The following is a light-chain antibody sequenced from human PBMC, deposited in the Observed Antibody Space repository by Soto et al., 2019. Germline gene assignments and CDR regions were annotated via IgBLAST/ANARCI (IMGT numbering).Light chain of an antibody. CDR3: SSYISSSTYF. J-gene: IGLJ1*01. V-gene: IGLV2-14*01. Sequence: CVLTQPASVSGSPGQSITISCTGTSSDIGRYNYVSWYQQYPGKAPKFMIYDVSNRPSGVSNRFSGSKSGNTASLTISGLQAEDEADYYCSSYISSSTYFFGTGTKVTVL. CDR1: SSDIGRYNY. CDR2: DVS.